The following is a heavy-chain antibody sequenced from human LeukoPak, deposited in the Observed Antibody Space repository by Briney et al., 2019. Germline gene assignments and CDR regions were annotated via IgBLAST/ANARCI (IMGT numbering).Heavy chain of an antibody. J-gene: IGHJ5*02. CDR2: SSGSGGGT. CDR1: GLTFRSYA. Sequence: GRTLGLSLAGSGLTFRSYAMSGVRQAPGKGLDWVSASSGSGGGTYYADSVKGRFSISRDNSKKTLYLQMNSLRAEDTAVYYCAKPYYDFWSGSNWFDPWGQGTLVTVSS. D-gene: IGHD3-3*01. CDR3: AKPYYDFWSGSNWFDP. V-gene: IGHV3-23*01.